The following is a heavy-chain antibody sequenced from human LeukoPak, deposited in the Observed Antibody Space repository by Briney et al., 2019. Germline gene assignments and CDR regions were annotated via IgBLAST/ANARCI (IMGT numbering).Heavy chain of an antibody. V-gene: IGHV1-46*01. Sequence: GASVKVSCKASVYTFTTYYMHWVRQAPGQGLEWMGIINPSGGGTSYAQNFRGRVSMTGDTSTSTVYMELTSLISEDTAVYYCARSALSGTGYFDYWGQGTLVTVSS. CDR1: VYTFTTYY. D-gene: IGHD1-1*01. CDR3: ARSALSGTGYFDY. J-gene: IGHJ4*02. CDR2: INPSGGGT.